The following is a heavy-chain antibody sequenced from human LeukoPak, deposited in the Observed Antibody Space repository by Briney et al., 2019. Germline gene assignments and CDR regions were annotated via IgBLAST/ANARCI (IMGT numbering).Heavy chain of an antibody. J-gene: IGHJ4*02. D-gene: IGHD2-15*01. Sequence: GGSLRLSCAASGFTFSDYYMSWIRQAPGKGLEWVSYISSSGSTIYYADSVKGRFTISRDNSKNTLYLQMNSLRAEDTAVYYCAKVHLGYCSGGSCYHFDYWGQGTLVTVSS. CDR2: ISSSGSTI. CDR1: GFTFSDYY. V-gene: IGHV3-11*04. CDR3: AKVHLGYCSGGSCYHFDY.